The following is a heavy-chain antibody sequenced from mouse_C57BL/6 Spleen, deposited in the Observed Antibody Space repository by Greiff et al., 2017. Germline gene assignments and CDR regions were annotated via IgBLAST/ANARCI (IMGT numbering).Heavy chain of an antibody. CDR3: AAHDEGTGTLAY. CDR1: GYTFTEYT. Sequence: QVQLQQSGAELVKPGASVKLSCKASGYTFTEYTIHWVKQRPGQGLEWIGWFYPGSGSIKYNEKFKDKDTLTGDKSSSTVYMEISRLTSVDSAVYFCAAHDEGTGTLAYWGQGTLVTVSA. V-gene: IGHV1-62-2*01. J-gene: IGHJ3*01. D-gene: IGHD4-1*01. CDR2: FYPGSGSI.